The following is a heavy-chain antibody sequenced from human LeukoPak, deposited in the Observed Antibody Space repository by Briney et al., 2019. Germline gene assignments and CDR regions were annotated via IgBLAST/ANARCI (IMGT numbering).Heavy chain of an antibody. V-gene: IGHV4-34*01. CDR3: ARVNVVPAASLGLGWFDP. CDR2: INHSGST. D-gene: IGHD2-2*01. J-gene: IGHJ5*02. CDR1: GGSFSGYY. Sequence: PSETLSLTCAVYGGSFSGYYWSWIRQPPGKGLEWIGEINHSGSTNYNPSLKSRVTISVDTSKNQFSLKLSSVTAADTAVYYCARVNVVPAASLGLGWFDPWGQGTLVTVSS.